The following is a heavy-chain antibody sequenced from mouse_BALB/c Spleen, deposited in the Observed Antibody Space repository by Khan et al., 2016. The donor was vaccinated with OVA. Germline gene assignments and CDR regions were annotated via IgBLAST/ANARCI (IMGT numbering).Heavy chain of an antibody. Sequence: EVQRVESGGDVVKPGGSLKLSCAASGFTFSTYGMSWVRQTPDKRLEWVATVSTGGHYTYYPDTVKGRFTISRDNAKNPLFLQMNLLKSEDTAMFCCARLAYYYDSEGFAYWGQGTLVTVSA. CDR1: GFTFSTYG. CDR2: VSTGGHYT. D-gene: IGHD1-1*01. CDR3: ARLAYYYDSEGFAY. J-gene: IGHJ3*01. V-gene: IGHV5-6*01.